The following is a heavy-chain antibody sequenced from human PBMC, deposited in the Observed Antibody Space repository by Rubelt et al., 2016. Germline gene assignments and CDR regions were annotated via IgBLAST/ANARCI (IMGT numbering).Heavy chain of an antibody. D-gene: IGHD6-19*01. Sequence: GWVAVISFDGSKIYYAESVKGRCTISRDNSKNTLYVQMNSLRPEDTAVYYCARGRGITVTGKEDYFDYWGQGTLVTVSS. J-gene: IGHJ4*02. CDR3: ARGRGITVTGKEDYFDY. V-gene: IGHV3-30*01. CDR2: ISFDGSKI.